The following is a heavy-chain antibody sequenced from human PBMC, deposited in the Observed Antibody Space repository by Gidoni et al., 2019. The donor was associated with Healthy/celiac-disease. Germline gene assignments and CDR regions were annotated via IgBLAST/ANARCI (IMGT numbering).Heavy chain of an antibody. CDR1: GFTFSRYW. CDR3: GRVRDSSDFDY. V-gene: IGHV3-74*01. J-gene: IGHJ4*02. CDR2: INSDGSST. Sequence: EVQLVESGGGLVQPGGSLRLSCAAYGFTFSRYWMHWVRQAPGKGLVWVSRINSDGSSTSYADSVKGRFTISRDNDKNTLYLQMNSLRAEDTAVYYCGRVRDSSDFDYWGQGTLVTVSS. D-gene: IGHD3-22*01.